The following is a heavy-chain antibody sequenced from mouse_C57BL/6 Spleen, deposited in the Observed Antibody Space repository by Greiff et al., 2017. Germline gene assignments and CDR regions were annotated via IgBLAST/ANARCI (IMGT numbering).Heavy chain of an antibody. V-gene: IGHV5-4*01. J-gene: IGHJ1*03. CDR3: ARDGDYYGSSSGYFDV. Sequence: DVQLVESGGGLVKPGGSLKLSCAASGFTFSSYAMSWVRQTPEKRLEWVATISDGGSYTYYPDNVKGRFTISRDNAKNNLYLQMSHLKSEDTAMYYCARDGDYYGSSSGYFDVWGTGTTVTVSS. CDR2: ISDGGSYT. CDR1: GFTFSSYA. D-gene: IGHD1-1*01.